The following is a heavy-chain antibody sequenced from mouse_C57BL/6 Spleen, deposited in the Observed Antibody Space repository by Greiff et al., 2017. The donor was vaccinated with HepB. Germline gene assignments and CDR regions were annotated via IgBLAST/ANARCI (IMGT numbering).Heavy chain of an antibody. Sequence: QVHVKQSGAEMVRPGTSVKVSCKASGYAFTNYLIEWIKQRPGQGLEWIGVINPGSGDTNYNKKFKGKITLTADKSSSTAYMQFSSLTSEDSAVYFCARLGGNRYAAYWGQGTLVTVSA. CDR2: INPGSGDT. J-gene: IGHJ3*01. D-gene: IGHD2-14*01. CDR1: GYAFTNYL. V-gene: IGHV1-54*01. CDR3: ARLGGNRYAAY.